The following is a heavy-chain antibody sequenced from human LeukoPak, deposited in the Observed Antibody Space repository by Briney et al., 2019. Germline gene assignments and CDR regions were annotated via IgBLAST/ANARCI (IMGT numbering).Heavy chain of an antibody. J-gene: IGHJ6*03. V-gene: IGHV3-48*03. CDR1: GSTFSSYE. CDR2: ISSSGSPT. CDR3: ASRDCSGGTCYDYYYYMDV. D-gene: IGHD2-15*01. Sequence: PGGSLRLSSAASGSTFSSYEMNWVRQAPGKGLEWVSYISSSGSPTYYADSVKGRFTISRDNAKNSLYLQMNSLRAEDTAVYYCASRDCSGGTCYDYYYYMDVWGKGTTVTVSS.